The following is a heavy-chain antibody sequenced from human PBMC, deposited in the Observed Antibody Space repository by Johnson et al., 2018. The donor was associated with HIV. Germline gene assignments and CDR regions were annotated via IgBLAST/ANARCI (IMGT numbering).Heavy chain of an antibody. CDR3: AVDTEAFDI. CDR2: VSYDGSYK. V-gene: IGHV3-30*03. CDR1: GFTFSNYG. D-gene: IGHD1-14*01. Sequence: QVQLVESGGGVVQPGRSLRLSCAASGFTFSNYGMHWVRQAPGKGLEWVAVVSYDGSYKDYADSVKGRFTISRDNSKNTLFLQMNSLRAEDTAVYYCAVDTEAFDIWGQGTMVTVSS. J-gene: IGHJ3*02.